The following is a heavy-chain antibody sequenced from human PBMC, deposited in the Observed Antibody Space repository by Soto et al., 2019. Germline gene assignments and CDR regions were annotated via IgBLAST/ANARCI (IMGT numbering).Heavy chain of an antibody. CDR2: IDQDGSEK. V-gene: IGHV3-7*01. CDR1: GFTFDSFW. D-gene: IGHD3-3*01. CDR3: ARVRDDFWSGYALNY. J-gene: IGHJ4*01. Sequence: VQLVESGGGLVQPGGSLRLSCQASGFTFDSFWMSWVRQAPGKGLEWVASIDQDGSEKYYVDSVKGRFTISRDNAKNSLYLQINSLRAEDTAVYYCARVRDDFWSGYALNYWGQGTLLTVSS.